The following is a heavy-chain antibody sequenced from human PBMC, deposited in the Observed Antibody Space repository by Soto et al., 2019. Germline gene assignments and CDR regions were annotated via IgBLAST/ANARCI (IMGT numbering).Heavy chain of an antibody. CDR2: ISSNGGST. V-gene: IGHV3-64D*08. CDR1: GFTFSSYA. J-gene: IGHJ6*02. Sequence: GGSLRLSCSASGFTFSSYAMHWVRQAPGKGLEYVSAISSNGGSTYYADSVKGRFTISRDNSKNTLYLQMSSLRAEDTAVYYCVKAPGYYYDSSGYYSDSTYYYYYGMDVWGQGTTVTVSS. D-gene: IGHD3-22*01. CDR3: VKAPGYYYDSSGYYSDSTYYYYYGMDV.